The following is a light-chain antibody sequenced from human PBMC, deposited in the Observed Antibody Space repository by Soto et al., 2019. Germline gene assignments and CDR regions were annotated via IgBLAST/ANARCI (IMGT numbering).Light chain of an antibody. V-gene: IGKV1-39*01. J-gene: IGKJ1*01. Sequence: DIQMTQSPSSLSASVGDRVTITCRASQTITNYLNWYQEQSGKAPKLLIYATDTLQSGVPSRFSGSGSGTDYTLTISSLQPEDFATYYCQQSYNTPQTCGQGTKV. CDR3: QQSYNTPQT. CDR2: ATD. CDR1: QTITNY.